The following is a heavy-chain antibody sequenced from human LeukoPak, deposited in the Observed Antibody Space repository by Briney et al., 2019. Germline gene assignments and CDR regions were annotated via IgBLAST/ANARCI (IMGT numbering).Heavy chain of an antibody. V-gene: IGHV3-64*01. CDR3: AREGNRGYSGYDF. Sequence: GGSLRLSCAASGFTFSSYAMHWVRQAPGKGLEYVSAISSNGGSTFYSNSVKGRFTISRDNSKDTLYLQMGSLRAEDMAVYYCAREGNRGYSGYDFWGQGTLVTVSS. CDR2: ISSNGGST. J-gene: IGHJ4*02. D-gene: IGHD5-12*01. CDR1: GFTFSSYA.